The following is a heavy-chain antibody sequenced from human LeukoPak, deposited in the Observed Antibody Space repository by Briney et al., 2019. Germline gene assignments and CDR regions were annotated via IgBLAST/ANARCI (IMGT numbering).Heavy chain of an antibody. Sequence: ASVKVSCKASGGTFSSYAISGVRQAPGQGLEWMGRIIPIFGTANYAQKFQGRVTITADKSTSTAYMELSSLRSEDTAVYYCARATGAASSLYMDVWGKGTTVTVSS. J-gene: IGHJ6*03. CDR3: ARATGAASSLYMDV. D-gene: IGHD1-14*01. V-gene: IGHV1-69*06. CDR2: IIPIFGTA. CDR1: GGTFSSYA.